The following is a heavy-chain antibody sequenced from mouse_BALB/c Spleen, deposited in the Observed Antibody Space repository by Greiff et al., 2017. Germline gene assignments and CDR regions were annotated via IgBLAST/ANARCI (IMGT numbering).Heavy chain of an antibody. CDR1: GYSITSDYA. D-gene: IGHD2-1*01. CDR2: ISYSGST. J-gene: IGHJ2*01. CDR3: ARGGNYVPLFDY. V-gene: IGHV3-2*02. Sequence: DVQLQESGPGLVKPSQSLSLTCTVTGYSITSDYAWNWIRQFPGNKLEWMGYISYSGSTSYNPSLKSRISITRDTSKNQFFLQLNSVTTEDTATYYCARGGNYVPLFDYWGQGTTLTVSS.